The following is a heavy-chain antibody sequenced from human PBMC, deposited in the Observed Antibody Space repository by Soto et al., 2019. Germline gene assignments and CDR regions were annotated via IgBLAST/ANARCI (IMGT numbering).Heavy chain of an antibody. J-gene: IGHJ4*02. V-gene: IGHV4-59*08. CDR2: IYYSGST. D-gene: IGHD2-2*02. CDR1: GGSISSYY. CDR3: ARGNTPVDY. Sequence: SETLSLTCTVSGGSISSYYWSWIRQFPGKGLEWIGYIYYSGSTYYNPSLKSRVTISVDTSKNQFSLKLSSVTAADTAVYYCARGNTPVDYWDQGTLVTVS.